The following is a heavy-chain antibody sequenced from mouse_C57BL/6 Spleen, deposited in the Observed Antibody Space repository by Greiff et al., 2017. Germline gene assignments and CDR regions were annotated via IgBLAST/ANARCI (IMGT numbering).Heavy chain of an antibody. J-gene: IGHJ2*01. CDR3: ARGGYGSRYGGDY. V-gene: IGHV1-26*01. Sequence: EVQLQQSGPELVKPGASVKISCKASGYTFTDYYMNWVKQSHGKSLEWIGDINPNNGGTSYNQKFKGKATLTVDKSSSTAYMELRSLTSEDSAVYYCARGGYGSRYGGDYWGQGTTLTVSS. CDR1: GYTFTDYY. D-gene: IGHD1-1*01. CDR2: INPNNGGT.